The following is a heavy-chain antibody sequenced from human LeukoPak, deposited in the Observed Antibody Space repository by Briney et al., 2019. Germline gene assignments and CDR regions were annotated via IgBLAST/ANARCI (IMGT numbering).Heavy chain of an antibody. J-gene: IGHJ4*02. Sequence: SETLSLTCTVSGGSISSYYWSWIRQPPGKGLEWIGYIYYSGSTNYNPSLKSRVTMSVDTSKNQFSLKLTSVTAADTATYYCARETSLAGFASGLGFNYWGQGILVTVSS. CDR3: ARETSLAGFASGLGFNY. D-gene: IGHD6-19*01. V-gene: IGHV4-59*01. CDR2: IYYSGST. CDR1: GGSISSYY.